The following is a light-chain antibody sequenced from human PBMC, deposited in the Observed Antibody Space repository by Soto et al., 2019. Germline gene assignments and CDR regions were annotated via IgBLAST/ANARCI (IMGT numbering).Light chain of an antibody. CDR1: QSVSSN. CDR3: LQKDFYPFT. J-gene: IGKJ3*01. V-gene: IGKV3-15*01. Sequence: EIVMTQSPATLSVSPGERATLSCRASQSVSSNLAWYQQKPGQAPRLLIYGASTRATGIPARFSGSGSGTEFTLTISSLQPEDFATYYCLQKDFYPFTFGPGTKVDIK. CDR2: GAS.